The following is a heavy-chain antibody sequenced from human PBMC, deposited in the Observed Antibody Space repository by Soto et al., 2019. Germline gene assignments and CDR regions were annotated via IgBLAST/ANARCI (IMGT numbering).Heavy chain of an antibody. CDR2: IYYSGST. CDR3: ARVGVGYCSGGSCYSFDY. D-gene: IGHD2-15*01. Sequence: SKTLCLPRSVSGGYISGGGYYWSWIRQHPGKGLEWIGYIYYSGSTYYNPSLKSRVTISVDTSKNQFSLKLSSVTAADTAVYYCARVGVGYCSGGSCYSFDYWGQGTLVTVSS. J-gene: IGHJ4*02. V-gene: IGHV4-31*02. CDR1: GGYISGGGYY.